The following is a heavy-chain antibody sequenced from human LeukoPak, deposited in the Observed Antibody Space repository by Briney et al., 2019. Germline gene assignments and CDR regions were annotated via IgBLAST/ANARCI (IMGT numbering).Heavy chain of an antibody. CDR2: IWYDGSNK. CDR1: GFTFSSYG. D-gene: IGHD3-9*01. V-gene: IGHV3-33*01. Sequence: PGGSLRLSCAASGFTFSSYGMHWVRQAPGKGLEWVAVIWYDGSNKYYADSVKGRFTISRDNSKNTLYLQMNSLRAEDTAVYYCARRRYTPSSWFDPWGQGTLVTVSS. CDR3: ARRRYTPSSWFDP. J-gene: IGHJ5*02.